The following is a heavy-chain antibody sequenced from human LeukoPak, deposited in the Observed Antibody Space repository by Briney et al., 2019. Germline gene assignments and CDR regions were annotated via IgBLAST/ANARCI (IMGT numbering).Heavy chain of an antibody. CDR1: GYTFINYG. Sequence: ASVKVSCKASGYTFINYGISWVRQAPGQGLEWMGWISPYNGNTYYAQNLQGRVTMTTDTSTSTAYMELRSLRSEDTAVYYCARGSAAAYYLFDYWGQGTLVTVSS. CDR2: ISPYNGNT. CDR3: ARGSAAAYYLFDY. V-gene: IGHV1-18*01. D-gene: IGHD6-13*01. J-gene: IGHJ4*02.